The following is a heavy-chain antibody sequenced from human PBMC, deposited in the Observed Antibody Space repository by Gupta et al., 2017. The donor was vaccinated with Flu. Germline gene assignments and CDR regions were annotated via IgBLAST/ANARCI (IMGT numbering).Heavy chain of an antibody. J-gene: IGHJ4*02. CDR3: ARESYDDSSGLKE. CDR2: IKQDGSEK. Sequence: EVQLVQSGGGLFQPGGSLGLSCAASAFTFSSYWMSWVRQTPGKGLEWVANIKQDGSEKYYVDSVKGRFTNSRDNAKKSLYLQMNSLRAEDTAVYYCARESYDDSSGLKEWGQGTLVTVSS. D-gene: IGHD3-22*01. CDR1: AFTFSSYW. V-gene: IGHV3-7*01.